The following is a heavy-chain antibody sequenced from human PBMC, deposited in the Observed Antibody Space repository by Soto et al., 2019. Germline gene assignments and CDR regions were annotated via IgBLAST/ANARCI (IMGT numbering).Heavy chain of an antibody. CDR1: GFSLSNARMG. CDR3: ARIRSGYDWSYYYYMDV. V-gene: IGHV2-26*01. J-gene: IGHJ6*03. CDR2: IFSNDEK. Sequence: QVTLKESGPVLVKPTETLTLTCTVSGFSLSNARMGVSWIRQPPGKALEWLAHIFSNDEKSYSTSLKSRLTISKYTSKSLVVLTMTNMDPVDTATYYCARIRSGYDWSYYYYMDVWGKGTTVTVSS. D-gene: IGHD5-12*01.